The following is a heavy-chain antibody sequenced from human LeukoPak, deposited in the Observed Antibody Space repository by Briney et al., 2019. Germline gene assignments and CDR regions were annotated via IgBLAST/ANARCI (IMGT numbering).Heavy chain of an antibody. CDR3: TSELSFSDESGL. CDR2: ITGSSKSI. V-gene: IGHV3-21*01. CDR1: GFSFSTYS. D-gene: IGHD2/OR15-2a*01. Sequence: GGSLRLSCIGSGFSFSTYSMSWVRQIPGKGLEWVAAITGSSKSIYYADAVQGRFSISRDNAKKSVELQMNSLKVEDTAIYYCTSELSFSDESGLWGPGTRVTVSS. J-gene: IGHJ3*01.